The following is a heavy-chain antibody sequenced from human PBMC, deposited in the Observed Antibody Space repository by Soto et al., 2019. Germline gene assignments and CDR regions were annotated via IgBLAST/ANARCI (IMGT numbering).Heavy chain of an antibody. CDR1: GFTFQNHA. D-gene: IGHD4-4*01. Sequence: QVQLMASGGGVVQPGKSLRLSCVASGFTFQNHAMYWIRQAPGKGLEWVALIAYDGRTKYSDAVRGRFAVSRDNSKSTQYLQMNSLRPEDTAVYYCATSTSVTFDSWGQGALVIVSS. CDR3: ATSTSVTFDS. J-gene: IGHJ4*02. CDR2: IAYDGRTK. V-gene: IGHV3-30*09.